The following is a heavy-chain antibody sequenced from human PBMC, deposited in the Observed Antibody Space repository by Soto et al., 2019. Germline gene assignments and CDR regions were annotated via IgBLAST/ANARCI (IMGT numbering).Heavy chain of an antibody. CDR1: GDSVSSNSAA. CDR3: ARDGKFSSSSSYWFDP. D-gene: IGHD6-6*01. Sequence: PSQTLSLTCAISGDSVSSNSAAWNWIRQSPSRGLEWLGRTYYRSKWYNDYAVSVKSRITINPDTSKNQFSLQLNSVTPEDTAVYYCARDGKFSSSSSYWFDPWGQGTLVTVSS. V-gene: IGHV6-1*01. CDR2: TYYRSKWYN. J-gene: IGHJ5*02.